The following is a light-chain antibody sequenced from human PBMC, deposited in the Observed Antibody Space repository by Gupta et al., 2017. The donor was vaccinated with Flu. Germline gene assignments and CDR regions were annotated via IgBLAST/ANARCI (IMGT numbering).Light chain of an antibody. Sequence: IVLTQSPGTLSLSPGERATLSCRASQSVSSSYLAWYQQKSGQAPRLLIYGVSTRATGIPDRFSGSGSGTDFTLAINRLEPEDFAVYYCQQYGSSPSTFGGGTKVEIK. CDR3: QQYGSSPST. J-gene: IGKJ4*01. CDR1: QSVSSSY. CDR2: GVS. V-gene: IGKV3-20*01.